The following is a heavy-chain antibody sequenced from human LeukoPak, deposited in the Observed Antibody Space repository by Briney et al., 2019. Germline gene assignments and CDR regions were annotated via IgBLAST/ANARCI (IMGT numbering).Heavy chain of an antibody. V-gene: IGHV3-49*03. CDR3: TRAGRYCSGGSCYSFY. CDR1: GFTFGDYA. CDR2: IRSKAHGGTT. J-gene: IGHJ4*02. Sequence: GGSLRLSCTASGFTFGDYAMSWFRQAPGEGLEWVGFIRSKAHGGTTEYAASVKGRFTISRDDSKSIAYLQMDSLKPEDTAVYYCTRAGRYCSGGSCYSFYWGQGTLVTVSS. D-gene: IGHD2-15*01.